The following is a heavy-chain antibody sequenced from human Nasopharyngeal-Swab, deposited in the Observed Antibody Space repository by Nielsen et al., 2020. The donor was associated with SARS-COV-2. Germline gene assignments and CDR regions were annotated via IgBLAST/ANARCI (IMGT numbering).Heavy chain of an antibody. CDR1: GYTFTSYG. Sequence: ASVKVSCKASGYTFTSYGISWVRQAPGQGREGMGWISAYNGNTNYAQKLQGRVPMTTDTSTSTAYMELRSLRSDDTAVYYCARDKGGIAVAGTLDYFDYWGQGTLVTVSS. V-gene: IGHV1-18*01. J-gene: IGHJ4*02. CDR3: ARDKGGIAVAGTLDYFDY. CDR2: ISAYNGNT. D-gene: IGHD6-19*01.